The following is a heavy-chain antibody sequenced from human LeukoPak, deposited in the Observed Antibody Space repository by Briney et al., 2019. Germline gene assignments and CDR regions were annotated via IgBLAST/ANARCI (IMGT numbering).Heavy chain of an antibody. J-gene: IGHJ4*02. Sequence: PSETLSLTCAVYGGSFSGYYWSWIRQPPGKGLERIGSIYYSGSTYYNPSFKSRVAIFVETSKKHFSLKLTSVTAADTAVYYCARHSVTAPYYFDYWGQGTLVTVSS. CDR1: GGSFSGYY. D-gene: IGHD2-21*02. V-gene: IGHV4-34*01. CDR2: IYYSGST. CDR3: ARHSVTAPYYFDY.